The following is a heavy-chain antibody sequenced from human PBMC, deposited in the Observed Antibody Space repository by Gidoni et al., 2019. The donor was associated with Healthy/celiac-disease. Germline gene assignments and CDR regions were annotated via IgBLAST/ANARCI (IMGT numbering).Heavy chain of an antibody. CDR1: GFTFSDYY. J-gene: IGHJ6*02. CDR3: ARGYYDFWSGYYTQGYYYYYGMDV. V-gene: IGHV3-11*01. Sequence: QVQLVESGGGLVKPGGSLRLSCAASGFTFSDYYMSWIRQAPGKGLEWVSYISSSGSTIYYADSVKGRFTISRDNAKNSLYLQMNSLRAEDTAVYYCARGYYDFWSGYYTQGYYYYYGMDVWGQGTTVTVSS. CDR2: ISSSGSTI. D-gene: IGHD3-3*01.